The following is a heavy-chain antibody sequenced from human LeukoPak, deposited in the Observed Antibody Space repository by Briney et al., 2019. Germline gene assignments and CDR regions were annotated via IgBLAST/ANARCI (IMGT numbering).Heavy chain of an antibody. Sequence: TSETLSLTCTVSGGSISSYYWSWIRQPPGKGLEWIGYIYCSGSTNYNPSLKSRVTISVDTSKNQFSLKLSSVTAADTAVYYCARGRMDSSGYYYFWFDPWGQGTLVTVSS. V-gene: IGHV4-59*01. CDR3: ARGRMDSSGYYYFWFDP. J-gene: IGHJ5*02. D-gene: IGHD3-22*01. CDR2: IYCSGST. CDR1: GGSISSYY.